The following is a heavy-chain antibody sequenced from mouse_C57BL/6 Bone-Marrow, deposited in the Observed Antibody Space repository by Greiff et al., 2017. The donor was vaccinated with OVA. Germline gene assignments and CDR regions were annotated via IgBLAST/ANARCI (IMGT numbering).Heavy chain of an antibody. CDR2: IYPGSGSP. CDR1: GYTFTSYW. CDR3: AKSPYSLYYFDY. J-gene: IGHJ2*01. Sequence: QVQLQQPGAELVKPGASVKMSCKASGYTFTSYWITWVKQRPGQGLEWIGDIYPGSGSPNYNEKFKGKATLTVDTSSSTAYMQLSSLTSEDSAVYYCAKSPYSLYYFDYWGQGTTLTVSS. D-gene: IGHD2-12*01. V-gene: IGHV1-55*01.